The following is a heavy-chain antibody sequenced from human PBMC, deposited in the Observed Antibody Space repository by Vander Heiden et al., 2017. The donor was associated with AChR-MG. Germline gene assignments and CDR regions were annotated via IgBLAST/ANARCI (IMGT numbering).Heavy chain of an antibody. Sequence: EVQLLESGGGWVQPGGSLRVSCVGSGFTFNDHAMTWVRQAPGKGLEWVSAIRVSGASTYYADSVKGRFTIARDNSKNTLFLQMNSLRAEDTAIYYCAKPGRHGYPTWRQYHLDFWGQGTLVIVSS. CDR3: AKPGRHGYPTWRQYHLDF. J-gene: IGHJ4*02. CDR2: IRVSGAST. D-gene: IGHD5-18*01. V-gene: IGHV3-23*01. CDR1: GFTFNDHA.